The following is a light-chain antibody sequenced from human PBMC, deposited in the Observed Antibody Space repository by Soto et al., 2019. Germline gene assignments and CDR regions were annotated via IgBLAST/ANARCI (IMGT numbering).Light chain of an antibody. CDR1: QSISSW. CDR2: GAS. J-gene: IGKJ5*01. Sequence: TLSASVGDRVTITCRASQSISSWLAWYQQKPGKAPKLLIYGASTRATGIPARFSGSGSGTEFTLTISSLQSEDFAVYYCQQYNNWPPITFGQGTRLEIK. V-gene: IGKV3-15*01. CDR3: QQYNNWPPIT.